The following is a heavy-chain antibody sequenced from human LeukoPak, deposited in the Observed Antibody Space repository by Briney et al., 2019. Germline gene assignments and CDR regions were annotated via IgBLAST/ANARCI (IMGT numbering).Heavy chain of an antibody. Sequence: GGSLRLSCATSGFTFGNYGIHWVRQAPGKGLGWVAVVSSDGIVQHYADSVKGRFTISSDNSKKTLYLQMNSLRGDDAAVYHCVKEGTAHVSSWYDYWGQGTLVTVSS. CDR2: VSSDGIVQ. CDR1: GFTFGNYG. D-gene: IGHD6-13*01. V-gene: IGHV3-30*18. CDR3: VKEGTAHVSSWYDY. J-gene: IGHJ4*02.